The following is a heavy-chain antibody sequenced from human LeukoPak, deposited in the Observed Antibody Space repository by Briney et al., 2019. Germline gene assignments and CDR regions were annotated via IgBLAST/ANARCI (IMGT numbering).Heavy chain of an antibody. J-gene: IGHJ3*02. CDR1: GGSFSGYY. V-gene: IGHV4-34*01. Sequence: PSETLSLTCAVYGGSFSGYYWSWIRQPPGKGLEWIGEINHSGSTNYNTSLKSRVTISVDTSKNQFSLMLSSVTAADTAVYYCARAPGKGYCSSTSCHMKDAFDIWGQGTMVTVSS. CDR2: INHSGST. CDR3: ARAPGKGYCSSTSCHMKDAFDI. D-gene: IGHD2-2*02.